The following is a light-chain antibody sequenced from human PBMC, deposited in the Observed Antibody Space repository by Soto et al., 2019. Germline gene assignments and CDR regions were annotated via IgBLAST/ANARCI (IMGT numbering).Light chain of an antibody. CDR2: GAS. CDR3: QQYGSSPMYT. V-gene: IGKV3-20*01. J-gene: IGKJ2*01. Sequence: EIVLTQSPGTLSLPPGERTTLSCRASQSVSSIYLAWYQHKPGQAPRLLIYGASSRAAGIPDRFSGSGSGTDFTLTISRLEPEDFAVYYCQQYGSSPMYTFGQGTKLEIK. CDR1: QSVSSIY.